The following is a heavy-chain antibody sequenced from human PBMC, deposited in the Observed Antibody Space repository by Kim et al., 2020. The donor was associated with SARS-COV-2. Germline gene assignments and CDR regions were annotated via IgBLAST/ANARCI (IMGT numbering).Heavy chain of an antibody. V-gene: IGHV4-39*01. D-gene: IGHD3-10*01. CDR3: ARNLWFGELLTNYFDY. J-gene: IGHJ4*02. Sequence: SLKSRVTISVDTSKNQFSLKLSSVTAADTAVYYCARNLWFGELLTNYFDYWGQGTLVTVSS.